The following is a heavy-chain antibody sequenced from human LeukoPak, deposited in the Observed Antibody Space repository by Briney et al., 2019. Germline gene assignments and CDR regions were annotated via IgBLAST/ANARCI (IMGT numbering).Heavy chain of an antibody. V-gene: IGHV4-39*01. CDR3: ARKYSYGTKYNWFDP. J-gene: IGHJ5*02. CDR1: GGSISSSSYY. D-gene: IGHD5-18*01. CDR2: IYYSGST. Sequence: SETLSLTCTVSGGSISSSSYYWGWIRQPPGKGLEWIGSIYYSGSTYYNPSLKSRVTISVDTSKNQFSLKLSSVTAADTAVYYCARKYSYGTKYNWFDPWGQGTLVTVSS.